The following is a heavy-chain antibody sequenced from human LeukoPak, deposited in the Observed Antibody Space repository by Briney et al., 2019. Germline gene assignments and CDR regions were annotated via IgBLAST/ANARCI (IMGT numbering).Heavy chain of an antibody. Sequence: GGSLRLSCAASGFTFSDHYMDWVRQAPGKGLEWVGRTGNKANSYTTEYAASVKGRFTISRDDSKNSLYLQMNSLKTEDTAVYYCAVQLTTAGNDAFDIWGQGTMVTVSS. J-gene: IGHJ3*02. D-gene: IGHD4-17*01. CDR1: GFTFSDHY. CDR2: TGNKANSYTT. CDR3: AVQLTTAGNDAFDI. V-gene: IGHV3-72*01.